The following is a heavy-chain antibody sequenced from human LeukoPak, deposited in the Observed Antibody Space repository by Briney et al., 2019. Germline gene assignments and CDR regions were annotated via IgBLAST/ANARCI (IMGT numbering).Heavy chain of an antibody. Sequence: GGSLRLSCAASGFTFSSYAMSWVRQAPGKGLEWVSAISGSGGSTYYADSVKGRFTISRDNSKNTLYLQMNSLRAEDKAVYYCAKIGGIAYNWNDDWFDPWGQGTLVTVSS. V-gene: IGHV3-23*01. CDR3: AKIGGIAYNWNDDWFDP. D-gene: IGHD1-1*01. CDR2: ISGSGGST. J-gene: IGHJ5*02. CDR1: GFTFSSYA.